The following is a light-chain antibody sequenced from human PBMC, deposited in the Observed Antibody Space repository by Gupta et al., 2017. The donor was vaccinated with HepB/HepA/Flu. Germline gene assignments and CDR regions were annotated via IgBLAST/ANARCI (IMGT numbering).Light chain of an antibody. J-gene: IGLJ2*01. V-gene: IGLV1-44*01. CDR2: RNN. CDR3: SAWDDSLNAVL. Sequence: VTISCSGSSSNIGSNFVYWYQQLPGTAPKLLIYRNNQRSSGVPDRFSGSKSGTSASLAISGLQSEDEADYHCSAWDDSLNAVLFGGGTKLTVL. CDR1: SSNIGSNF.